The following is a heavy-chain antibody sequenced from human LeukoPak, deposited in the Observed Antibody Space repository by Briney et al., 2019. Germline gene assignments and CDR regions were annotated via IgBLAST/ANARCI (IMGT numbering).Heavy chain of an antibody. CDR1: GGSISSGGYY. V-gene: IGHV4-31*03. CDR3: ARGPGDRSSTSCYPPPDIDYYYYGMDV. D-gene: IGHD2-2*01. CDR2: IYYSGST. J-gene: IGHJ6*02. Sequence: SQTLSLTCTVSGGSISSGGYYWSWIRQHPGKGLEWIGYIYYSGSTYYNPSLKSRVTISVDTSKNQFSLKLSSVTAADTAVYYCARGPGDRSSTSCYPPPDIDYYYYGMDVWGQGTTVTVSS.